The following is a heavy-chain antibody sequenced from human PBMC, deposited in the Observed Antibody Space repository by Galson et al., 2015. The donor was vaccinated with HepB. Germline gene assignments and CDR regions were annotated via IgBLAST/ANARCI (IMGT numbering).Heavy chain of an antibody. CDR1: GYTFTSYG. CDR3: ARDLTHLGSWQFDY. CDR2: ISAYNGNT. D-gene: IGHD6-13*01. V-gene: IGHV1-18*01. Sequence: SVKVSCKASGYTFTSYGISWVRQAPGQGLEWMGWISAYNGNTNYAQKLQGRVTMTTDTSTSTAYMELRSLRSDDTAVYYCARDLTHLGSWQFDYWGQGTLVIVSS. J-gene: IGHJ4*02.